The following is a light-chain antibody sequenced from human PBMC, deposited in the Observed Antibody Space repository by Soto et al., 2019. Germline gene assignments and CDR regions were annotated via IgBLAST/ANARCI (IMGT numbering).Light chain of an antibody. V-gene: IGKV4-1*01. CDR2: WAS. CDR3: QQYYSTPWT. J-gene: IGKJ1*01. Sequence: DIVMAQSPDSLAVSLGERATINCKSSQSVLYSSNNKNYLGWYQQKAGQSPKLLIYWASTRESGVPDRFSGSGSGTDFTLTISSLQAEDVAVYYCQQYYSTPWTFGQGTKVEIK. CDR1: QSVLYSSNNKNY.